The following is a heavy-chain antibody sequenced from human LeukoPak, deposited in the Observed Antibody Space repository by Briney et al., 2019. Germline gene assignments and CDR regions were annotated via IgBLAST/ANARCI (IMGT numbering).Heavy chain of an antibody. V-gene: IGHV4-61*02. J-gene: IGHJ6*03. CDR2: IYTSGST. CDR1: GGSISSGSYY. CDR3: AREDYYYMDV. Sequence: SQTLSLTCTVSGGSISSGSYYWRWIRQPAGKGLEWIGRIYTSGSTNYNPSLKSRVTISVDTSKNQFSLKLSSVTAADTAVYYCAREDYYYMDVWGKGTTVTVS.